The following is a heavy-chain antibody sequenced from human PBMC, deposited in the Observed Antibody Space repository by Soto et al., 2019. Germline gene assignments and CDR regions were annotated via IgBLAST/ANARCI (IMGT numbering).Heavy chain of an antibody. J-gene: IGHJ4*02. CDR3: TRAVVRGVISGLDY. V-gene: IGHV3-49*04. CDR1: GFTFGDYA. Sequence: GGSLRLSCTASGFTFGDYAMSWVRQAPGKRLEWVGFIRSKAYGGTTEYAASVKGRFTISRDDSKSIAYLQMNSLKTEDTAVYYCTRAVVRGVISGLDYWGQGTLVTVSS. D-gene: IGHD3-10*01. CDR2: IRSKAYGGTT.